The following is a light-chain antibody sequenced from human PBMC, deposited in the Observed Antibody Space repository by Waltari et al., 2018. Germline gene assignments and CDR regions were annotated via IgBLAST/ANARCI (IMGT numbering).Light chain of an antibody. CDR2: ENN. CDR3: GTWDSSLSAVV. J-gene: IGLJ2*01. CDR1: SSNIGNNY. Sequence: QSVLTQPPSVSAAPGQKVTISCSGSSSNIGNNYVSWYQQLPGTAPKLLIYENNRRPSTIPDRFSGSKSDTSATLGITGLQTGDEADYYCGTWDSSLSAVVFGGGTKLTVL. V-gene: IGLV1-51*01.